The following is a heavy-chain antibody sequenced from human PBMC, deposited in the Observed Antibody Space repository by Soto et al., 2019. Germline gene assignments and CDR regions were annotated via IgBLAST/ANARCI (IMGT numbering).Heavy chain of an antibody. D-gene: IGHD3-3*01. Sequence: EVQLVESGGGLVQPGGSLKLSCAASGFTFSGSAMHWVRQASGKGLEWVGRIRSKANSYATAYAASVKGRFTISRDDSKNTAYLQMNSLKTEDTAVYYCTTATYYDFWSGYDWGQGTLVTVSS. CDR3: TTATYYDFWSGYD. V-gene: IGHV3-73*02. CDR2: IRSKANSYAT. J-gene: IGHJ4*02. CDR1: GFTFSGSA.